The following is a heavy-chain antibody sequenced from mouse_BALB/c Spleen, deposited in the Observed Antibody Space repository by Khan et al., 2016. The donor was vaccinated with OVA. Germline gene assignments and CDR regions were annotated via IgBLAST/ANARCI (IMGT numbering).Heavy chain of an antibody. CDR3: ARNSYRYDFTY. CDR2: IWSGGGT. V-gene: IGHV2-4-1*01. Sequence: QVQLQQPGPGLVQPSQNLSITCTVSGFSLITYGVHWVRQSPGKGLEWLGVIWSGGGTDYNEAFISRLSISKDNSKSQVFFQMNSLQSDDTAIYYCARNSYRYDFTYWGRGTLVTVSS. D-gene: IGHD2-12*01. CDR1: GFSLITYG. J-gene: IGHJ3*01.